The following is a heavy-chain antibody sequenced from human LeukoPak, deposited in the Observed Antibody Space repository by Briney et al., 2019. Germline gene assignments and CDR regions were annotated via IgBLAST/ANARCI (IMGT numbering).Heavy chain of an antibody. V-gene: IGHV4-59*08. CDR1: GGSISSYY. CDR3: ARHTGRHYYYDSSGYLPYYYGMDV. Sequence: PSGTLSLTCTVSGGSISSYYWSWIRQPPGKGLEWIGYIYYSGSTNYNPSLKSRVTISVDTSKNQFSLKLSSVTAADTAVYYCARHTGRHYYYDSSGYLPYYYGMDVWGQGTTVTVSS. D-gene: IGHD3-22*01. J-gene: IGHJ6*02. CDR2: IYYSGST.